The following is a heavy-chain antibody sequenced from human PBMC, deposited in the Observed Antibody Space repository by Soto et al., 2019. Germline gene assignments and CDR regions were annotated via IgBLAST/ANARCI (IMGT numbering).Heavy chain of an antibody. Sequence: ASVKVSCKSSGYRFETYAMSWVRQAPGQGLEWMGWISSYNIDTYYAPKFQDRVTMTKDTPTGTAYMELRSLRSDDTAVYYCARGHGVIIGAMDVWGQGTTVTVSS. CDR1: GYRFETYA. D-gene: IGHD3-3*01. CDR2: ISSYNIDT. V-gene: IGHV1-18*01. CDR3: ARGHGVIIGAMDV. J-gene: IGHJ6*02.